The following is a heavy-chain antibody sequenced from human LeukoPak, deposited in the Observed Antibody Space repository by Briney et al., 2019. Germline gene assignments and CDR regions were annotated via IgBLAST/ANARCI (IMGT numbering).Heavy chain of an antibody. J-gene: IGHJ6*04. Sequence: GGSVRLSCASSGFTVSSNYMSWVRQAPGKGLEGVSVIYSGGSTYYADSVKGRFTISRDNSKNTLYLQMNSLRAEDTAVYYCARDWEDSPAMGVCGKGTTVTVSS. CDR1: GFTVSSNY. V-gene: IGHV3-53*01. CDR3: ARDWEDSPAMGV. CDR2: IYSGGST. D-gene: IGHD1-26*01.